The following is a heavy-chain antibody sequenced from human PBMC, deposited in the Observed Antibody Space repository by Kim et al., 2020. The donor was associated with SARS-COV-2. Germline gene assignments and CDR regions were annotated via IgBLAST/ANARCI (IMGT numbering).Heavy chain of an antibody. Sequence: SETLSLTCTVSGGSISSGGYYWSWIRQHPGKGLEWIGYIYYSGSTYYNPSLKSRVTISVDTSKNQFSLKLSSVTAADTAVYYCARGYGGNFNWFDPWGQGTLVTVSS. CDR2: IYYSGST. D-gene: IGHD4-17*01. J-gene: IGHJ5*02. CDR3: ARGYGGNFNWFDP. V-gene: IGHV4-31*03. CDR1: GGSISSGGYY.